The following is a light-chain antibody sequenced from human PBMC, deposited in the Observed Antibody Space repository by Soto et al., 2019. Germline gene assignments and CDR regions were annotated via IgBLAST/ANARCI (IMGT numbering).Light chain of an antibody. CDR1: TSDVGSHNL. J-gene: IGLJ7*01. CDR2: EVS. Sequence: QSVLTQPASVSGSPGQSITISCTGTTSDVGSHNLVSWYQQHPGQAPKLMIYEVSKRPFGISTRFSASQSGNTASLAISGLQAEDEADYYCCSYGGSRAVFGGGTQLTVL. V-gene: IGLV2-23*02. CDR3: CSYGGSRAV.